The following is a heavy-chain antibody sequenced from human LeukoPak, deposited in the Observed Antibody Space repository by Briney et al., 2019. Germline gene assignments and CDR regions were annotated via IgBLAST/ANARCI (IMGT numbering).Heavy chain of an antibody. CDR2: IANDGRDK. J-gene: IGHJ4*02. Sequence: GGSLRLSCAASGFTFSSYGMHWVRQAPGKGLEWVAVIANDGRDKKYADSVRGRFTISRDNSKNTVYLQMNSLRAEDTAVFYCVKDMKIKAAGYYFDYWGQGTLVTVSS. D-gene: IGHD6-13*01. V-gene: IGHV3-30*18. CDR3: VKDMKIKAAGYYFDY. CDR1: GFTFSSYG.